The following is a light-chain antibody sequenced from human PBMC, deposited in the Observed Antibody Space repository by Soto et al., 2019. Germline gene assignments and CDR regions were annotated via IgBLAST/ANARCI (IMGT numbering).Light chain of an antibody. CDR2: SAS. Sequence: DIQMTQSPSAMSASVGDRVTISWRASHTINYYLAWFQQKPGKVPKRLIYSASSLQSGVPSRFSGSGSGTEFTLKITGLQPEDTAIYYCIQHNSYHLTFGGGTKVEIK. CDR3: IQHNSYHLT. J-gene: IGKJ4*01. V-gene: IGKV1-17*03. CDR1: HTINYY.